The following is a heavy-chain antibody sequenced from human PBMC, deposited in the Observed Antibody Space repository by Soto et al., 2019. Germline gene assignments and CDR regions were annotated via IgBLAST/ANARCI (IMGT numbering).Heavy chain of an antibody. Sequence: GGSLRLSCAASGFSYGSYAMSWVRQATGTGQEWVSYISSSGNNIYYADSVKGRFTISRENAKNSLSLQMNSLRAEDTAVYYCARVGDYDRTHAFTWGQGTLVTVSS. J-gene: IGHJ5*02. CDR1: GFSYGSYA. CDR3: ARVGDYDRTHAFT. D-gene: IGHD3-22*01. CDR2: ISSSGNNI. V-gene: IGHV3-48*04.